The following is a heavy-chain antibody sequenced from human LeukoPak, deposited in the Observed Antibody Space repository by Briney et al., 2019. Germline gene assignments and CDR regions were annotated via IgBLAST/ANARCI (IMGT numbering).Heavy chain of an antibody. CDR3: ARAGGVVPAAMISAFDI. CDR1: GFTLSSYG. CDR2: IWYDGSNK. J-gene: IGHJ3*02. Sequence: PGRSLRLSCAASGFTLSSYGMHWVRQAPGKGLEWVAVIWYDGSNKYYADSVKGRFTISRDNSKNTLYLQMNSPRAEDTAVYYCARAGGVVPAAMISAFDIWGQGTMVTVSS. D-gene: IGHD2-2*01. V-gene: IGHV3-33*01.